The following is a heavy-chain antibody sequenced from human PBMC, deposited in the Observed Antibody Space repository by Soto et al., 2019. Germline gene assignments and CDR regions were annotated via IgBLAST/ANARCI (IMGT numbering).Heavy chain of an antibody. CDR3: AKPHEFDDIWSGYYPSPLYFDY. V-gene: IGHV3-23*01. J-gene: IGHJ4*02. CDR2: ISGSGGST. Sequence: PGGSLRLSCAASGFTFSSYAMSWVRQAPGKGLEWVSAISGSGGSTYYADSVKGRFTISRDNSKNTLYLQMNSLRAEDTAVYYCAKPHEFDDIWSGYYPSPLYFDYWGQGTLVTVSS. D-gene: IGHD3-3*01. CDR1: GFTFSSYA.